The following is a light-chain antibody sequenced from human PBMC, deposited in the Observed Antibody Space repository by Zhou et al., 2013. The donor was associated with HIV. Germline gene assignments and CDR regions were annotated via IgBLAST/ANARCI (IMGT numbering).Light chain of an antibody. CDR1: QTISNY. CDR3: LQDYNYPRT. J-gene: IGKJ2*01. Sequence: IQMTQSPSSLSASAGDRVTITCRASQTISNYLNWYQQKPGKAPTLLIYKASNLQSGVPSRFSGSGSGTDFTLTISSLQPEDFATYYCLQDYNYPRTFGQGTKLEIK. V-gene: IGKV1-6*02. CDR2: KAS.